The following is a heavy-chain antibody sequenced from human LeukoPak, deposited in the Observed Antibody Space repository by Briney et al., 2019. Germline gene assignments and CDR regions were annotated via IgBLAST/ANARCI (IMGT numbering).Heavy chain of an antibody. J-gene: IGHJ6*02. CDR1: GYTFTSYY. V-gene: IGHV1-2*02. Sequence: ASVKVSCKASGYTFTSYYMHWVRQAPGQGLEWMGWINPNSGGTNYAQKFQGRVTMTRDTSISTAYMELSRLRSDDTAVYYCARVWFGGPYGMDVWGQGTTVTVSS. CDR3: ARVWFGGPYGMDV. D-gene: IGHD3-10*01. CDR2: INPNSGGT.